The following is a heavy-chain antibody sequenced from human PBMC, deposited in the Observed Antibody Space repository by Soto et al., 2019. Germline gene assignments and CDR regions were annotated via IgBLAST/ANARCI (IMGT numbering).Heavy chain of an antibody. D-gene: IGHD2-15*01. Sequence: ASVKVSCKASGYTSTNLDINWVRQATGQGLEWMGWMNPNSDTGCAQKFQGRVTMTRDTSTSTVYMELSSLRSEDTAVYYCARSQETIGFTSWGQGTPVTVSS. CDR2: MNPNSDT. J-gene: IGHJ5*02. CDR3: ARSQETIGFTS. V-gene: IGHV1-8*01. CDR1: GYTSTNLD.